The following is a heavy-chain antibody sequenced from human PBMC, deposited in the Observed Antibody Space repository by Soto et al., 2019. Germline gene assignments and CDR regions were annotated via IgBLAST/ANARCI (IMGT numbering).Heavy chain of an antibody. Sequence: GGSLRLSCSTSGFTFEDYAVHWVRQSSRKGLEWVSFINADGSDRYYADSVKGRFTISRDNTKGSFYLQMDRLRLEDTAIYYCAIAKFYFDSSPFDSWGQGTLVTVSS. J-gene: IGHJ4*02. D-gene: IGHD1-26*01. V-gene: IGHV3-43D*04. CDR2: INADGSDR. CDR3: AIAKFYFDSSPFDS. CDR1: GFTFEDYA.